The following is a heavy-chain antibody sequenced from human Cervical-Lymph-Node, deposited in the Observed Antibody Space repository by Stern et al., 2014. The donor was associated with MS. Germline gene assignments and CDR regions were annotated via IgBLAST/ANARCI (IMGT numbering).Heavy chain of an antibody. D-gene: IGHD1-26*01. Sequence: VQLVETGGAVVQPGRSLRLSCAVSGFTLSSYAMNWVRQAPGKGLEWVAVIAYDGSYKFYADSVQGRFTIFRDNSKNTVSLQMNSLRDADTAVYYCARVGRTRQIVGAPFDYWGQGTLVTVSS. CDR3: ARVGRTRQIVGAPFDY. CDR2: IAYDGSYK. V-gene: IGHV3-30*04. CDR1: GFTLSSYA. J-gene: IGHJ4*02.